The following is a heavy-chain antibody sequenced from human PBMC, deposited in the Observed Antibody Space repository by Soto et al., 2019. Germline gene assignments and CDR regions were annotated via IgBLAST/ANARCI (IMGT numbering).Heavy chain of an antibody. CDR3: TRHSGSGSLLDN. CDR2: IHYSGST. J-gene: IGHJ4*02. D-gene: IGHD1-26*01. Sequence: SETLSLTCTVSGGSINSSSYYWGWIRQPPGKGLEWIGSIHYSGSTFNNPSLKSRVTISVDTTKNQFSLKVSSVTATDTAVYFCTRHSGSGSLLDNWGQGTLVTVS. CDR1: GGSINSSSYY. V-gene: IGHV4-39*01.